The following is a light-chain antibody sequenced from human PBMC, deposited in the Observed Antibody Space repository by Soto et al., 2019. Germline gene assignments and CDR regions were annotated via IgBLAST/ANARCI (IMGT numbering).Light chain of an antibody. CDR2: AAS. CDR3: QQSYSTPST. Sequence: DIQMTQSPSSLSASVGDRVTITCRASQSISSYLNWYQQKPGKAPKLLIYAASSLHSGVPSRFSGSGSGTDFTLTISSLQPEDFATYYCQQSYSTPSTFGQGTQLEIK. CDR1: QSISSY. V-gene: IGKV1-39*01. J-gene: IGKJ2*01.